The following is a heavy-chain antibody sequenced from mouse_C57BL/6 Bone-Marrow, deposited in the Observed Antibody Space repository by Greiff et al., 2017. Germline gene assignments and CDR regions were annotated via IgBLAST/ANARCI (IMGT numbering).Heavy chain of an antibody. D-gene: IGHD1-1*01. CDR1: GFTFSDYY. CDR3: AKQESGSSYFDD. V-gene: IGHV5-12*01. Sequence: EVMLVESGGGLVQPGGSLKLSCAASGFTFSDYYMYWVRQTPEKRLEWVAYISNGGGSTSYPDPVQGRFTISRDNAKNTLYLQRSRLKSEDTAMYYCAKQESGSSYFDDWGQGTTLTVSS. CDR2: ISNGGGST. J-gene: IGHJ2*01.